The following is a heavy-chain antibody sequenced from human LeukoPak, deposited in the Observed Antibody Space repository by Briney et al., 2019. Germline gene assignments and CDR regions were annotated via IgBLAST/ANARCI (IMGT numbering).Heavy chain of an antibody. CDR2: ISWNSGSI. CDR3: AKDSDYDFWSAKNWFDP. V-gene: IGHV3-9*01. D-gene: IGHD3-3*01. J-gene: IGHJ5*02. Sequence: PGRFLRLSCAASGFTFDDYAMHWVRQAPGKGLEWVSGISWNSGSIGYADSVKGRFTISRDNAKNSLYLQMNSLRAEDTALYYCAKDSDYDFWSAKNWFDPWGQGTLVTVSS. CDR1: GFTFDDYA.